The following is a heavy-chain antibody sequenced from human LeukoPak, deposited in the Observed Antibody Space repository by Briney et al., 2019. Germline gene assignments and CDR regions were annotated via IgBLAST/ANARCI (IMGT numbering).Heavy chain of an antibody. CDR2: INHSGST. Sequence: SETLSLTCAVYGGSFSGYYWSWIRQPPGKGLEWIGEINHSGSTNYNPSLKSRVTISVDTSKNQFSLKLSFVTAADTAVYYCARGGYDFWSGYYRTYYYYYMDVWGKGTTVTVSS. D-gene: IGHD3-3*01. V-gene: IGHV4-34*01. J-gene: IGHJ6*03. CDR1: GGSFSGYY. CDR3: ARGGYDFWSGYYRTYYYYYMDV.